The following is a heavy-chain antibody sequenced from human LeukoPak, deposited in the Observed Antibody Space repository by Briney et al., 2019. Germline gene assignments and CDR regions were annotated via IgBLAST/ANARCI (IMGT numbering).Heavy chain of an antibody. CDR2: INPNSGGT. CDR3: VREGGGDGGSYQQPDFDY. CDR1: GYTFTGYY. Sequence: ASVKVSCKASGYTFTGYYMHWVRQAPGQGLEWMGWINPNSGGTNYAQKFQSRVTMTRDTSISTAYLELSKLRSDDPAIYYCVREGGGDGGSYQQPDFDYWGQGTLVTVSS. V-gene: IGHV1-2*02. D-gene: IGHD1-26*01. J-gene: IGHJ4*02.